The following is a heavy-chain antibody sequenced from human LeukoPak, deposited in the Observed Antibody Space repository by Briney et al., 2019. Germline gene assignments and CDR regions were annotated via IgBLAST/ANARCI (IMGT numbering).Heavy chain of an antibody. Sequence: GGSLRLSCAASGFTFSSYEMNWVRQAPGKGLEWVSYISSSGNSIYYADSVKGRFIISRDNARNSLYLQMNSLRDEATAVYRCARGRYHGSVWGGPPWGQEIRVIVSS. CDR1: GFTFSSYE. CDR2: ISSSGNSI. J-gene: IGHJ5*02. V-gene: IGHV3-48*03. CDR3: ARGRYHGSVWGGPP. D-gene: IGHD3-16*01.